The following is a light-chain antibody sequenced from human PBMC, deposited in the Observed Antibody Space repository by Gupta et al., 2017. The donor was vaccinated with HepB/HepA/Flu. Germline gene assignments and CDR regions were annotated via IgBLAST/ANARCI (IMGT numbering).Light chain of an antibody. CDR3: QQYDSYWT. CDR1: QNINKW. J-gene: IGKJ1*01. V-gene: IGKV1-5*03. CDR2: MAS. Sequence: DIQMTQSPSTLSASVGDRVTITCRASQNINKWLAWYQQKPGKAPKFLIYMASTVEIGVPSRFSGSGCGTEFTLTISSLQPDDFATYYCQQYDSYWTFGQGTKVEIK.